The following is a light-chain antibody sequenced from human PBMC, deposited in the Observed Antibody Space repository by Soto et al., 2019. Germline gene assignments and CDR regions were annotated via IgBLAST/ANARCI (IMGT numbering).Light chain of an antibody. J-gene: IGLJ1*01. CDR3: SSYTSSSTPYV. V-gene: IGLV2-14*01. CDR1: SSDVGGYNY. Sequence: QSALTLPASVSGSPGQSITISCTGTSSDVGGYNYVSWYQQHPGKAPKLMIYDVSNRPSGVSNRFSGSKSGNTASLTISGLQAEDEADCSSYTSSSTPYVFGTGTKLTVL. CDR2: DVS.